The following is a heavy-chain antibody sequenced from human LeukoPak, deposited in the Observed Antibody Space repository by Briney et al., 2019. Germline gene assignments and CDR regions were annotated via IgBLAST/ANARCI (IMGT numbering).Heavy chain of an antibody. CDR1: GFTFSSYA. V-gene: IGHV3-30-3*01. D-gene: IGHD3-16*01. CDR3: AIIYGYDCVWGREEKFDY. J-gene: IGHJ4*02. Sequence: GGSLRLSCAASGFTFSSYAMHWVRQAPGKGLEWVAVISYDGSNKYYADSVKGRFTISRDNSKNTLYLQMNSLRAEDTAVYYCAIIYGYDCVWGREEKFDYWGQGALVTVSS. CDR2: ISYDGSNK.